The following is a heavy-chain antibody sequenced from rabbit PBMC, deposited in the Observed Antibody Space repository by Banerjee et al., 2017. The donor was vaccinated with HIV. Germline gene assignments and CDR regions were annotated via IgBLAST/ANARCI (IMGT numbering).Heavy chain of an antibody. J-gene: IGHJ4*01. Sequence: QSLEESGGDLVKPGASLTLTCTASGFSFSSSYWICWVRQAPGKRPEWIACIYNSDGSTHYASWAKGRFTISKTSSTTVTLQMTSLTAADTATYFCARGGAYAGDGYGTHFNLWGQGTLVTVS. CDR1: GFSFSSSYW. CDR3: ARGGAYAGDGYGTHFNL. D-gene: IGHD4-2*01. V-gene: IGHV1S40*01. CDR2: IYNSDGST.